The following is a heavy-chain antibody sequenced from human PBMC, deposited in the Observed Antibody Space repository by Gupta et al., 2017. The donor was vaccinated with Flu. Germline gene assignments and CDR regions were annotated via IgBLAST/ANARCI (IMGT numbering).Heavy chain of an antibody. CDR3: AKSITTGYYYMDV. D-gene: IGHD4-11*01. J-gene: IGHJ6*03. CDR2: VSYDGSKK. CDR1: RFLFRAYG. Sequence: QVQLVGSGGGVVSPGKSLRLYCAASRFLFRAYGMLWVRQAPGQGLEWVAAVSYDGSKKYYADSVKGRFTISRDNSKDTLNLQMNSLRPDDTAVYYCAKSITTGYYYMDVWGKGTTVTVSS. V-gene: IGHV3-30*18.